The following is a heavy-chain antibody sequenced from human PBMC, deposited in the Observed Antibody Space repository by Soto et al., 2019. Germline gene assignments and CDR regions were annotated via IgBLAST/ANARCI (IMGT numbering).Heavy chain of an antibody. D-gene: IGHD3-22*01. CDR2: IYYSGST. Sequence: PSETLSLTCAVSGGSISSGDYSWNWIRQPPGKGLEWIGYIYYSGSTYYNPSFKSRVTISVDTSKNQFSLKLSSVTAADTAVYYCARGSYYYDSSGYYHYSGQGTLVTVSS. V-gene: IGHV4-30-2*05. CDR3: ARGSYYYDSSGYYHY. J-gene: IGHJ4*02. CDR1: GGSISSGDYS.